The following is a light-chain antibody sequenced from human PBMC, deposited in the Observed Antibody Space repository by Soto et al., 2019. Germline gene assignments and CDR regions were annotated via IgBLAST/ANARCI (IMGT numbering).Light chain of an antibody. CDR2: GAS. Sequence: EIVMTQSPATLSVSPGERATLSCRASQSVSSNLAWYQQKRGQAPRLLIYGASTRATGIPARFSGSGYGTEFTLTISSLQSEDFAVYYCQQYNNWPPRYTFGQWTKLEIK. CDR1: QSVSSN. CDR3: QQYNNWPPRYT. J-gene: IGKJ2*01. V-gene: IGKV3-15*01.